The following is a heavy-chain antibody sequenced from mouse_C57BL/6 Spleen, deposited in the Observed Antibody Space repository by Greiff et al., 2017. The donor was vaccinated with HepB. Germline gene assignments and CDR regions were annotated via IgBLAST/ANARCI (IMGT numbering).Heavy chain of an antibody. CDR2: IDPSDSYT. V-gene: IGHV1-50*01. CDR3: ARRGLRQGPWFAY. CDR1: GYTFTSYW. D-gene: IGHD2-4*01. Sequence: QVQLQQPGAELVKPGASVKLSCKASGYTFTSYWMQWVKQRPGQGLEWIGEIDPSDSYTNYNQKFKGKATLTVDTSSSTAYMQLSSLTSEDSAVYYCARRGLRQGPWFAYWGQGTLVTVSA. J-gene: IGHJ3*01.